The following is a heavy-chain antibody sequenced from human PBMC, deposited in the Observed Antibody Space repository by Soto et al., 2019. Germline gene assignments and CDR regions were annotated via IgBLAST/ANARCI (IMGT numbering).Heavy chain of an antibody. CDR2: INKDGSHT. CDR1: GITFSNYW. J-gene: IGHJ4*02. Sequence: GGSLRLSCAASGITFSNYWLSWVRQAPGKGLEWVANINKDGSHTDYGGSVQGRLTISRDNAKNSLYLQMNSLRAEDTAVYYCAGDRYISSSDFWGQGTLVTVSS. V-gene: IGHV3-7*01. CDR3: AGDRYISSSDF. D-gene: IGHD6-6*01.